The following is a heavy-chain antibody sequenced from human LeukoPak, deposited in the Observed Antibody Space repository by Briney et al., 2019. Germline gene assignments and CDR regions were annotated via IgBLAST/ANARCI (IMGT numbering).Heavy chain of an antibody. D-gene: IGHD3-9*01. CDR1: GFTFSSYS. CDR2: ISSSSSTI. J-gene: IGHJ4*02. CDR3: AREEGVYYDILTGGGSFDY. Sequence: GGSLRLSCAASGFTFSSYSMNWVRQAPGKGLEWVSYISSSSSTIYYADSVKGRFTISRDNAKNSLYLQMNSLRAEDTAVYYCAREEGVYYDILTGGGSFDYWGQGTLVTVSS. V-gene: IGHV3-48*04.